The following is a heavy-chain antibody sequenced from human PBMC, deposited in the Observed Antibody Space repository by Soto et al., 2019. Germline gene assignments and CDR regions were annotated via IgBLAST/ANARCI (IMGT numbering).Heavy chain of an antibody. CDR3: ARAKTPLTTGFDY. J-gene: IGHJ4*02. D-gene: IGHD4-4*01. V-gene: IGHV4-59*01. CDR1: GGSISSYY. CDR2: IYYSGST. Sequence: SETLSLTCTASGGSISSYYWSWIRQPPGKGLEWIGYIYYSGSTNYNPSLKSRVTISVDTSKNQFSLKLSSVTAADTAVYYCARAKTPLTTGFDYWGQGTLVTVSS.